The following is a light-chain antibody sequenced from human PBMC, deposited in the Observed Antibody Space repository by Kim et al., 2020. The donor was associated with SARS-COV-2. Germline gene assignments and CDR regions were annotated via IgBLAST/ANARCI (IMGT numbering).Light chain of an antibody. J-gene: IGLJ2*01. CDR1: KLGDKY. CDR3: QAWDSSTVV. CDR2: QDS. V-gene: IGLV3-1*01. Sequence: LAPGQTASITCAGDKLGDKYACWYQQKPGQSPVLVIYQDSKWPSGIPERFSGSNSGNTATLTISGTQAMDEADYYCQAWDSSTVVFGGGTKLTVL.